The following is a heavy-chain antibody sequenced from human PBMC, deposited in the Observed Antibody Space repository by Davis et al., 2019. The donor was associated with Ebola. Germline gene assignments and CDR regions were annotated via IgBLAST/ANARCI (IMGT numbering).Heavy chain of an antibody. J-gene: IGHJ4*02. Sequence: SLKISCATSGFTFDKYVMHWVRQAPGKGLEWVSGISWNSANIGYADSVKGRFTISRDNAKNSLYLQVNSLRAEDTAVYFCARGGAVAPDWGPGTLVTVSS. D-gene: IGHD4-23*01. CDR1: GFTFDKYV. CDR2: ISWNSANI. V-gene: IGHV3-9*01. CDR3: ARGGAVAPD.